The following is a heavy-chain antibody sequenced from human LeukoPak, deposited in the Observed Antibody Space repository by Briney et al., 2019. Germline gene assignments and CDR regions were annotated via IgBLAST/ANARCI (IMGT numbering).Heavy chain of an antibody. Sequence: GGSLRLSCAASGFTFSRYSMNWVRQAPGKGLEWVSSISGSSSYIYYADSVRGRFTISRDNAKNSLYLHMNNLRAEDTAVYFCVRGLFYFDSWGQGTLVTVSS. V-gene: IGHV3-21*01. CDR2: ISGSSSYI. CDR3: VRGLFYFDS. CDR1: GFTFSRYS. J-gene: IGHJ4*02.